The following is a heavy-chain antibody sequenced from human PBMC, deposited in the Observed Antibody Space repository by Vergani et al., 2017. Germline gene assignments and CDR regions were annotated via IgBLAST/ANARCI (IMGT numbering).Heavy chain of an antibody. CDR1: GFTFSSYA. CDR2: ISGSGGST. J-gene: IGHJ4*02. Sequence: EVQLLESGGGLVQPGGSLRLSCAASGFTFSSYAMSWVRQAPGKGLEWVSAISGSGGSTYYADSVKGRFTISRDNSKTTLYLQMNSLRAEDTAVYYCAKDSSSWVRTAIDFDYWGQGTLVTVSS. CDR3: AKDSSSWVRTAIDFDY. D-gene: IGHD6-13*01. V-gene: IGHV3-23*01.